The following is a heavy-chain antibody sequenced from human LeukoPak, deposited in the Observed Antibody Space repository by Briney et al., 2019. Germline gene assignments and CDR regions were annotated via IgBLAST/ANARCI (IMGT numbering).Heavy chain of an antibody. J-gene: IGHJ6*03. CDR1: GGTFSSYA. CDR3: GIVVVPAARVDYYYYMDV. V-gene: IGHV1-69*05. D-gene: IGHD2-2*01. Sequence: SVKVSCKASGGTFSSYAISWVRQAPGQGLEWMGGIIPIFGTANYAQKFQGRVTITTDESTSTAYMELSSLRSEDTAVYYCGIVVVPAARVDYYYYMDVWGKGTTVTVSS. CDR2: IIPIFGTA.